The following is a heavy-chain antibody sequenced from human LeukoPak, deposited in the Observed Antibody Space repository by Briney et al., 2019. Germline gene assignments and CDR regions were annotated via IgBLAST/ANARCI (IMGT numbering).Heavy chain of an antibody. D-gene: IGHD3-22*01. CDR1: GFTFSSHS. J-gene: IGHJ4*02. CDR2: ISSSSSYI. CDR3: ARESFDSSGYSLDY. Sequence: GGSLRLSCAASGFTFSSHSMNWVRQAPGKGLEWVSSISSSSSYIYYADSVKGRFTISRDNAKNSLYLRMNSLRAEDTAVYYCARESFDSSGYSLDYWGQGTLVTVSS. V-gene: IGHV3-21*01.